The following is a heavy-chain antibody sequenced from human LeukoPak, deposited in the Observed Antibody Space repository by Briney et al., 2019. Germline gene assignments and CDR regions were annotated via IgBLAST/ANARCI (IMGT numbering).Heavy chain of an antibody. CDR1: GGSISSGDYY. J-gene: IGHJ4*02. CDR2: IYHSGST. Sequence: SETLSLTCTVSGGSISSGDYYWSRIRQPPGKGLEWIGYIYHSGSTYYNPSLKSRVTISVDRSKNQFSLKLSSVTAADTAVYYCASQYSSSWYKFDYWGQGTLVTVSS. CDR3: ASQYSSSWYKFDY. D-gene: IGHD6-13*01. V-gene: IGHV4-30-4*01.